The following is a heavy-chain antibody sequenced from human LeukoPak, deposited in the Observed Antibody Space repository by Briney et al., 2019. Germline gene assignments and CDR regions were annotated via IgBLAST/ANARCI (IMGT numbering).Heavy chain of an antibody. CDR1: GFTFSSYA. Sequence: SGGSLRLSCAASGFTFSSYAMHWVRQAPGKGLEYVSAISSNGGSTYYANSVKGRFTISRDNSKNTLYLQMGSLRAEDMAVYYCARARRDVYNGRGYWFDPWGQGTLVTVSS. D-gene: IGHD5-24*01. J-gene: IGHJ5*02. CDR2: ISSNGGST. V-gene: IGHV3-64*01. CDR3: ARARRDVYNGRGYWFDP.